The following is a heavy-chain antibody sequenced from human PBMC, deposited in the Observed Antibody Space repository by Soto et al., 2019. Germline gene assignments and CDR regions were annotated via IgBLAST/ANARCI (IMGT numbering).Heavy chain of an antibody. J-gene: IGHJ4*02. D-gene: IGHD3-16*02. CDR2: IYSSGIT. CDR3: AEGFYRRGLDS. V-gene: IGHV4-31*02. Sequence: WTWLRQHPGKGLEWIGFIYSSGITYYNPSLKSRLTISVDTSKSQFSLTLSSVTAADTAVYYCAEGFYRRGLDSWGQGTLVTVSS.